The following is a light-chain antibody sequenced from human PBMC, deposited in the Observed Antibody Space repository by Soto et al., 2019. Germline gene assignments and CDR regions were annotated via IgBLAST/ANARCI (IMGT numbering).Light chain of an antibody. CDR3: QQSYSAPYT. CDR1: QSVTTY. CDR2: SAS. Sequence: DIQVTQSPSSLSASVGDRVTITCRASQSVTTYLNWYQQKPGKAPNLLIYSASSLQTGVPSRFTGRGSGTNFTLTINTLLPGDFATYYCQQSYSAPYTCGHGTMLE. V-gene: IGKV1-39*01. J-gene: IGKJ2*01.